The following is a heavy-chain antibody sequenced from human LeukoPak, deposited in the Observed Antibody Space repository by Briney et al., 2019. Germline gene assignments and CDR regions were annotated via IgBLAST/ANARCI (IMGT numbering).Heavy chain of an antibody. J-gene: IGHJ5*01. Sequence: SETLSLTCTVSGGSISGYYWTWIRQLPGKGLEWIGYIYNSWITNYNPSLNSRVPVSVDTSKNQFSLRLASVPAADTAVYYCARSVPSLDYLFDSWGHGTLVTVSS. CDR1: GGSISGYY. V-gene: IGHV4-59*08. CDR3: ARSVPSLDYLFDS. CDR2: IYNSWIT. D-gene: IGHD4-11*01.